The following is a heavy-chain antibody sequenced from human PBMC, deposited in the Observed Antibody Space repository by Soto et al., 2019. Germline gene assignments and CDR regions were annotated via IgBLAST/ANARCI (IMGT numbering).Heavy chain of an antibody. CDR1: GFTFDDYA. J-gene: IGHJ6*02. D-gene: IGHD5-12*01. CDR2: ISWNSGSI. Sequence: EVQLVESGGGLVQPGRSPRLSCAASGFTFDDYAMHWVRQAPGKGLEWVSGISWNSGSIGYADSVKGRFTISRDNAKKSLYLQMNSLRAEDTALYYCAKDGGYSGYDYLYGMDVWGQGTTVTVSS. CDR3: AKDGGYSGYDYLYGMDV. V-gene: IGHV3-9*01.